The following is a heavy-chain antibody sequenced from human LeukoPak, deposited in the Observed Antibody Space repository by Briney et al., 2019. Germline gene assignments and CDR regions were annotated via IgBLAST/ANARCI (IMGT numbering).Heavy chain of an antibody. Sequence: GGSLRLSCVASGFTFSAYDMNWLRQAPGKGLKWLSYIDSSATTKYHADSVKGRFTISRDNAKNSLFLQMNSLRIEDTGVYYCARWNLGSDYWGQGTLVTVSS. V-gene: IGHV3-48*03. J-gene: IGHJ4*02. CDR3: ARWNLGSDY. CDR1: GFTFSAYD. D-gene: IGHD1-1*01. CDR2: IDSSATTK.